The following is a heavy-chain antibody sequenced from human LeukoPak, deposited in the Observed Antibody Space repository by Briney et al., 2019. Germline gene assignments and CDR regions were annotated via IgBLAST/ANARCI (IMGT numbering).Heavy chain of an antibody. Sequence: SETLSLTCNVSGGSISSNYWSWIRQPPGKGLEWIGYIYYSGSTNYNPSLKSRVTISVDTSKNQFSLKLSSVTAADTAVYYCARHERNYGDYDYWGQGTLVTVSS. J-gene: IGHJ4*02. CDR2: IYYSGST. V-gene: IGHV4-59*08. D-gene: IGHD4-17*01. CDR1: GGSISSNY. CDR3: ARHERNYGDYDY.